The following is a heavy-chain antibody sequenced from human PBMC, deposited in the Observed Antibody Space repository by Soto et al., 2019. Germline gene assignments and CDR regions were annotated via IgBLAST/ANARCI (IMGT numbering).Heavy chain of an antibody. Sequence: QVQLVQSGAEVKKPGSSVRVSCKASGGTSSRFHISWVRQAPGQGLEWMGGIIPIFGTANYAQKFQGRVTITADESTTTVYMDLGSLRSEDTAMYYCVRGISEYSRSEDAFDIWGQGTMVTVSS. CDR1: GGTSSRFH. J-gene: IGHJ3*02. V-gene: IGHV1-69*12. CDR3: VRGISEYSRSEDAFDI. CDR2: IIPIFGTA. D-gene: IGHD3-22*01.